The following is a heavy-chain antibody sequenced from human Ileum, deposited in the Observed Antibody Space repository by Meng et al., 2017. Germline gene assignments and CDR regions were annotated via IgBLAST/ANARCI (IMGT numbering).Heavy chain of an antibody. CDR1: GYTFTTYA. CDR3: ARRDNQGPGFGVDY. J-gene: IGHJ4*02. V-gene: IGHV7-4-1*02. Sequence: QVQRVQAGAELKKPGASGKVSCKASGYTFTTYAMNWVRQAPGQGLEWMGWINTNSGNPTYAQGFTGRFVFSLDTSVSTAYLQISSLKAEDTAVYYCARRDNQGPGFGVDYWGQGTLVTVSS. CDR2: INTNSGNP. D-gene: IGHD3-10*01.